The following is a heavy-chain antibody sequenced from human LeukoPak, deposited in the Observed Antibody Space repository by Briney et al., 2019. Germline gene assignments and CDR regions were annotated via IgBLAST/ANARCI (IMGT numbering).Heavy chain of an antibody. CDR3: ARRRIVGSIDDAFDI. J-gene: IGHJ3*02. D-gene: IGHD1-26*01. CDR2: ISYDGSNK. CDR1: GFAFSSYA. Sequence: GRSLRLSCAASGFAFSSYAMHWVRQAPGKGLEWVAVISYDGSNKYYADSVKGRFTISRDNSNNTLYLQMNSLRADDTAIYYCARRRIVGSIDDAFDIWGQGTMVTLSS. V-gene: IGHV3-30-3*01.